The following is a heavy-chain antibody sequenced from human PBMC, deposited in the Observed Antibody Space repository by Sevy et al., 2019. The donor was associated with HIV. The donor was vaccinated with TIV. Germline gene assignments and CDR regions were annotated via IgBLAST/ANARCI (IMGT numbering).Heavy chain of an antibody. V-gene: IGHV3-48*02. Sequence: GGSLRLSCAASGFTFSSYSMNWVRQAPGKGLEWVSYISSSSSTIYYADSAKGRFTISRDNAKNSLYLQMNSLRDEDTAVYYCAREEHDYGDYGGAFDIWGQGTMVTVSS. CDR1: GFTFSSYS. J-gene: IGHJ3*02. D-gene: IGHD4-17*01. CDR3: AREEHDYGDYGGAFDI. CDR2: ISSSSSTI.